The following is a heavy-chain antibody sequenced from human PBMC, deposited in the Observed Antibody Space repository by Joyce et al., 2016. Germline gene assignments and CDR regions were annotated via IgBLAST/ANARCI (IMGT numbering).Heavy chain of an antibody. Sequence: QAQLVQSGAEVKRPGASVSLSCKASGHSFTSSYVHWVRQAPGQGLEWMGIIDPSGGSTNYAQRFQGRLTVTRETTTNTIYMELSSLRSEDTAIYYCARDGGLRMAVWGQGTLVTVSS. J-gene: IGHJ4*02. CDR3: ARDGGLRMAV. CDR2: IDPSGGST. CDR1: GHSFTSSY. D-gene: IGHD2-15*01. V-gene: IGHV1-46*01.